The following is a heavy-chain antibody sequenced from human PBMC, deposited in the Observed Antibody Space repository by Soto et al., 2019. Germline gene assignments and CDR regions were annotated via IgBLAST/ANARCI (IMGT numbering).Heavy chain of an antibody. J-gene: IGHJ3*01. Sequence: WGSRIIKNQGKGLEWVGRIKSKKDGGTIDYAAPVRGRFIISRDDSKSTLYLQMNSLKTEDTAVYYCTTDRPYTGGGVIVTWGQGTKVTVSS. D-gene: IGHD3-16*02. CDR2: IKSKKDGGTI. CDR3: TTDRPYTGGGVIVT. CDR1: W. V-gene: IGHV3-15*01.